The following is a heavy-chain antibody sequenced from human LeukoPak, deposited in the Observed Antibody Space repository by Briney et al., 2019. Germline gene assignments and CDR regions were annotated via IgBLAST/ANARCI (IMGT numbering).Heavy chain of an antibody. Sequence: PGGSLRLSCVGSGFAFSSYWMSWARQAPGKGLEWVAKTNRDGSQRDYVDSVKGRFTISRDNSKNTLYLQMNSLRAEDTAVYYCARGAGYNYPYYFDYWGQGTLVTVSS. V-gene: IGHV3-7*03. D-gene: IGHD5-24*01. CDR3: ARGAGYNYPYYFDY. J-gene: IGHJ4*02. CDR2: TNRDGSQR. CDR1: GFAFSSYW.